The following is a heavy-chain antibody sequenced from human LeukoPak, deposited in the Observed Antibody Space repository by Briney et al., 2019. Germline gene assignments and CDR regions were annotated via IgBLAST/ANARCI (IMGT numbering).Heavy chain of an antibody. D-gene: IGHD6-19*01. Sequence: GASVKVSCKASGYTFTIYYIHWVRQAPGQGLEWMGLINPSGGSTNYAQKFQGRVTMTRDTSTSTVYMELSSLRSEDTAVYYCASSIAVAGTGFDYWGQGTLVTVSS. CDR2: INPSGGST. CDR1: GYTFTIYY. CDR3: ASSIAVAGTGFDY. J-gene: IGHJ4*02. V-gene: IGHV1-46*01.